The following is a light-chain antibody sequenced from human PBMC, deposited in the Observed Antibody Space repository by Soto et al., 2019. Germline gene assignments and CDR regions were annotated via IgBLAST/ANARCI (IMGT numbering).Light chain of an antibody. CDR2: EVS. V-gene: IGLV2-8*01. CDR3: NSYAGSINYV. CDR1: SSDVGGYNY. Sequence: QSVLTQPPSASGSPGQSVTISCTGTSSDVGGYNYVSWYQQHPGKAPKLMIYEVSKRSSGVPDRFSGSKSGNTASLTVSGLQAEDEADYHCNSYAGSINYVFGTGTKLTVL. J-gene: IGLJ1*01.